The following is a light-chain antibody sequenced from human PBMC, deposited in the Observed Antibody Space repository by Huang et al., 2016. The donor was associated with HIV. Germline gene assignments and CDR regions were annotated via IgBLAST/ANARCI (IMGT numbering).Light chain of an antibody. V-gene: IGKV1-39*01. CDR1: QGVTTY. Sequence: DIEMTQSPSSLSASVGDRITITCRPSQGVTTYLNWYQQKPGKAPKLLISGTSNLQRGVPSRFSGGGSWQLFTLTITGLQPEDSGTYYCQQTYTDSWTFGPGTKVEIK. J-gene: IGKJ1*01. CDR2: GTS. CDR3: QQTYTDSWT.